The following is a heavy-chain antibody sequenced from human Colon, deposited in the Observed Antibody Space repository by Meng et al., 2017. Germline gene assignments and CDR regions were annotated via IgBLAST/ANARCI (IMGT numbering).Heavy chain of an antibody. CDR1: GGSISSSNW. V-gene: IGHV4-4*02. J-gene: IGHJ4*02. CDR2: IYHSGST. D-gene: IGHD2-2*01. CDR3: ASGRKYCSSTSCYGQFDY. Sequence: QGQLQESGPGRGKPSGTLSLTCAVSGGSISSSNWWSWVRQPPGKGLEWIGEIYHSGSTNYNPSLKSRVTISVDKSKNQFSLKLSSVTAADTAVYYCASGRKYCSSTSCYGQFDYWGQGTLVTVSS.